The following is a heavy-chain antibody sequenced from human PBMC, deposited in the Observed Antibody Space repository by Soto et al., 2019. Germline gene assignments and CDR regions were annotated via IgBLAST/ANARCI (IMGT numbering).Heavy chain of an antibody. CDR1: GGSFSGYY. CDR2: INHSGST. CDR3: AICVITFVRGRNWFDP. D-gene: IGHD3-10*01. V-gene: IGHV4-34*01. J-gene: IGHJ5*02. Sequence: PSETLSLTCAVYGGSFSGYYWSWIRQPPGKGLEWIGEINHSGSTNYNPSLKSRVTISVDTSKNQFSLKLSSVTAADTAVYYCAICVITFVRGRNWFDPSAQGTLVTVSS.